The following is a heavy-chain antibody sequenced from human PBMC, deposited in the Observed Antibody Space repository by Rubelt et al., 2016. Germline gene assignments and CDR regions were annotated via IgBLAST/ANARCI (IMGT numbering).Heavy chain of an antibody. Sequence: GGSLRLSCAASGFTFTDAWMNWVRQAPGKGLEWVANIKVDGSEKYYVDSVKGRFTISRDNTKNSLSLEMNSLRAEDTSFYYCAKYGGSGFSFDYWGQGTLVTVSS. CDR2: IKVDGSEK. D-gene: IGHD5-12*01. J-gene: IGHJ4*02. CDR3: AKYGGSGFSFDY. CDR1: GFTFTDAW. V-gene: IGHV3-7*01.